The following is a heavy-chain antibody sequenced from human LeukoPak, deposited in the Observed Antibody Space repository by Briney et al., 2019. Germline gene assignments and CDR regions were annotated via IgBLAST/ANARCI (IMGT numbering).Heavy chain of an antibody. CDR2: INSDGSGT. CDR1: GFTFSSYW. Sequence: GGSLRLSCAASGFTFSSYWMHWVRQAPGKGLVWVSRINSDGSGTSYADSVKGRFTISRDNAKNRLYLQMNSLRAEDTAVYYCAKSPDYYDSSGLGYWGQGTLVTVSS. CDR3: AKSPDYYDSSGLGY. V-gene: IGHV3-74*01. J-gene: IGHJ4*02. D-gene: IGHD3-22*01.